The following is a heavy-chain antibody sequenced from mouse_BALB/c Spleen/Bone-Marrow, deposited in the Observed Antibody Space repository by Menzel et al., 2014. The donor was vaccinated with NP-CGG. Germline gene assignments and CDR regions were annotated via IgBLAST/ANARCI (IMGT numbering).Heavy chain of an antibody. Sequence: VQGVESGAELVKPGASVKLSCKASGYTFTSYYMYWVKQRPGQGLEWIGEINPSNGGTNFNEKFKSEATLTVDKSSSTAYMQLSSLTSEDSAVYYCTRGGWLAMDYWGQGTSVTVSS. CDR1: GYTFTSYY. CDR3: TRGGWLAMDY. D-gene: IGHD2-3*01. CDR2: INPSNGGT. V-gene: IGHV1S81*02. J-gene: IGHJ4*01.